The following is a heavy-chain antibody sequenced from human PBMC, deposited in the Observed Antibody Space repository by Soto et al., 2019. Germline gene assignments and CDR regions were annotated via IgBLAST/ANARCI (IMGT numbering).Heavy chain of an antibody. V-gene: IGHV4-30-4*01. CDR1: GGSISSGDYY. CDR2: IYYSGST. J-gene: IGHJ5*02. D-gene: IGHD2-15*01. Sequence: SQTLSLTCTVSGGSISSGDYYWSWIRQPPGKGLEWIGYIYYSGSTDYNPSLKSRVTISFDASKNQISLQVRSATAADAAVYYCARDLKEYCSDGKCNWFDPLGQGNLVT. CDR3: ARDLKEYCSDGKCNWFDP.